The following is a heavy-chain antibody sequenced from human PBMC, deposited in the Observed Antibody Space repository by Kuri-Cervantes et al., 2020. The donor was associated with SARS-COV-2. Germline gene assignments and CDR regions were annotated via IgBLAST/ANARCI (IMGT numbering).Heavy chain of an antibody. V-gene: IGHV3-13*01. CDR3: ARSGRYGSGSEDAFDI. D-gene: IGHD3-10*01. Sequence: GESLKISCAASGFTFSSYDMHWVRQATGKGLEWVSAIGTAGDTYYPGSVKGRFTISRENAKNSLYLQMNSLRAGDTAVYYCARSGRYGSGSEDAFDIWGQGTMVTVSS. CDR2: IGTAGDT. CDR1: GFTFSSYD. J-gene: IGHJ3*02.